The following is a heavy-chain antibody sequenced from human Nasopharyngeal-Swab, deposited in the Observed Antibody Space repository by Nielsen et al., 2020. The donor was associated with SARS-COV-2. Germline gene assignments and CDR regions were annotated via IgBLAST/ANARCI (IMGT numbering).Heavy chain of an antibody. CDR1: GFTFSSYA. CDR2: IYSGGSST. CDR3: AKPPGDYVWGSYYFDY. Sequence: GESLKISCVASGFTFSSYAMSWVRQAPGKGLEWVSVIYSGGSSTYYADSVKGRFTISRDNSKNTLYLQMNSLRAEDTAVYYCAKPPGDYVWGSYYFDYWDQGTLVTVSS. V-gene: IGHV3-23*03. J-gene: IGHJ4*02. D-gene: IGHD3-16*01.